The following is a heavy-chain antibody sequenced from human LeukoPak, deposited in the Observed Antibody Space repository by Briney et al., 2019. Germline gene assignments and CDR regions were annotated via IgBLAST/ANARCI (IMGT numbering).Heavy chain of an antibody. V-gene: IGHV3-7*01. Sequence: GGSLRLSCAASGFTFSSYWMSWVRQAPGKGLEWVANIKEDGSEKYYVDSVRGRFTFSRDNAYNSLYLQMNSLRAEDTAVYYCARELFGSGSYASYWGQGTLVTVSS. CDR3: ARELFGSGSYASY. CDR1: GFTFSSYW. CDR2: IKEDGSEK. D-gene: IGHD3-10*01. J-gene: IGHJ4*02.